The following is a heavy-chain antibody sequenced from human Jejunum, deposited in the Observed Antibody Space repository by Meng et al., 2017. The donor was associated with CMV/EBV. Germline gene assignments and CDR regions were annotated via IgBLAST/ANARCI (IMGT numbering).Heavy chain of an antibody. Sequence: GFTFGNFAMTWVRQAPGKGLGWVSTINSGGNATYYTDSVKGRFTISRDNSENTLYLQMNSLRAEDTAVYYCVRGPAYCGGDCYSDWAQGTMVTVSS. CDR3: VRGPAYCGGDCYSD. CDR1: GFTFGNFA. D-gene: IGHD2-21*01. J-gene: IGHJ4*02. V-gene: IGHV3-23*01. CDR2: INSGGNAT.